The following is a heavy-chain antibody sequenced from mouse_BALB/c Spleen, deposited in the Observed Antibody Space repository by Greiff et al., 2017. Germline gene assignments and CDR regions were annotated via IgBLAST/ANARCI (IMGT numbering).Heavy chain of an antibody. J-gene: IGHJ3*01. CDR2: ISSGGST. D-gene: IGHD2-1*01. CDR3: ARQGNGNSFAY. Sequence: EVHLVESGGGLVKPGGSLKLSCAASGFTFSSYAMSWVRQTPEKRLEWVASISSGGSTYYPDSVKGRFTISRDNAKNTLYLQMSSLKSEDTAMYYCARQGNGNSFAYWGQGTLVTVSA. CDR1: GFTFSSYA. V-gene: IGHV5-6-5*01.